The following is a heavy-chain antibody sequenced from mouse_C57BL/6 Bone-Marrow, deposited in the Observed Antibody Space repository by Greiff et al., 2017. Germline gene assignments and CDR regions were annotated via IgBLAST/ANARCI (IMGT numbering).Heavy chain of an antibody. J-gene: IGHJ1*03. CDR2: LYPGSGNT. D-gene: IGHD2-4*01. V-gene: IGHV1-76*01. CDR1: GYTFTAYY. CDR3: AREIYYDYDWYFDV. Sequence: VQLQQSGAALVRPGASVKLSCTASGYTFTAYYINWVKPRPGQGLEWIARLYPGSGNTYYTEKFKGKATLTAEESSSTAYVQLSSLTSEDSAVYVWAREIYYDYDWYFDVGGTGTTVTVSS.